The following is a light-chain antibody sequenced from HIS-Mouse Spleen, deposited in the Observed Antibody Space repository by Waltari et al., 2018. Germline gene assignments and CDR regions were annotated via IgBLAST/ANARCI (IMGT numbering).Light chain of an antibody. CDR1: QGISTY. Sequence: DIQMTQSPSSLSASVGDRVTITCRARQGISTYLAWLQQKPGKATKSLIYAASSLQSGVPSKFIGSGSGTDFTLTISSLQPEDFATYYCQQYNSYPYTFGQGTKLEIK. CDR3: QQYNSYPYT. J-gene: IGKJ2*01. V-gene: IGKV1-16*02. CDR2: AAS.